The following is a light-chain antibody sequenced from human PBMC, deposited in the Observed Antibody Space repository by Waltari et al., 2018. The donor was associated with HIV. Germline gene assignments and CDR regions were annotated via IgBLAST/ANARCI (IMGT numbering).Light chain of an antibody. CDR3: SSYTSGSNV. V-gene: IGLV2-14*01. CDR2: EVN. Sequence: QSALTQPASVSGSPGQSITISCTGTSSDVGGYTDVSWYQHHPGKAPKLMIYEVNNRPSGVSNRFSGSKSGNTASLTISGLQAEDEADYYCSSYTSGSNVFGTGTKVTVL. CDR1: SSDVGGYTD. J-gene: IGLJ1*01.